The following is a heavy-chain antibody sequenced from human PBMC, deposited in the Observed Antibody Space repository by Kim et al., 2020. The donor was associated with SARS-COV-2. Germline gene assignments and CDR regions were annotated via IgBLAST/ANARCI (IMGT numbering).Heavy chain of an antibody. J-gene: IGHJ4*02. Sequence: SETLSLTCTVSGGSISSGGYYWSWIRQHPGKGLEWIGYIYYSGSTYYNPSLKSRVTISVDTSKNQFSLKLSSVTAADTAVYYCARDRSRDGYNKIDCWGQGTMVTVSS. CDR3: ARDRSRDGYNKIDC. V-gene: IGHV4-31*03. D-gene: IGHD5-12*01. CDR1: GGSISSGGYY. CDR2: IYYSGST.